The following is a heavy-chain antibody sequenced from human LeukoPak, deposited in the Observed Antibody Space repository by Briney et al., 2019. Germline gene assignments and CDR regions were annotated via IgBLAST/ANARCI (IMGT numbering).Heavy chain of an antibody. J-gene: IGHJ4*02. V-gene: IGHV3-66*01. CDR3: ARVIRGSGPGY. D-gene: IGHD3-10*01. CDR2: IYSGGST. CDR1: GFTVSSNY. Sequence: GGSLRLSCAASGFTVSSNYMSWVRQAPGKGLEWVSVIYSGGSTYYADSVKGRFTISRDNSKNTLYLQMNSLRAEDTAVYYCARVIRGSGPGYWGQGTLVTVSS.